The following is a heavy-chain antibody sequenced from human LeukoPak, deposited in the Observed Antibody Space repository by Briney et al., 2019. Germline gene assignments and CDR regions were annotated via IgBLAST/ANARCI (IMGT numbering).Heavy chain of an antibody. V-gene: IGHV1-24*01. J-gene: IGHJ3*02. CDR3: ATAPWGGIAVSHEARALDAFDI. CDR2: FGPEDGET. D-gene: IGHD6-19*01. CDR1: GYTLTELS. Sequence: GASVKVSCKVSGYTLTELSMHWVRQAPGKGLEWMGGFGPEDGETIYAQKFQGRVTMTEDTSTDTAYMELSSLRSEDTAVYYCATAPWGGIAVSHEARALDAFDIWGQGTMVTVSS.